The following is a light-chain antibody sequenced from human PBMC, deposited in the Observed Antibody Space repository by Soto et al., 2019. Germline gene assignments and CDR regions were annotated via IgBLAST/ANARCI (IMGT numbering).Light chain of an antibody. CDR1: SSDVGGYNY. CDR3: SSYTSSSTYV. CDR2: EVS. J-gene: IGLJ1*01. V-gene: IGLV2-14*01. Sequence: QSVLTQPASVSGTPGQSIAISCTGTSSDVGGYNYVSWYQQHPGKAPKLMISEVSNRPSGVSNRFSGSKSGNTASLTIPGLQAEDEADYYCSSYTSSSTYVFGTGTKVTVL.